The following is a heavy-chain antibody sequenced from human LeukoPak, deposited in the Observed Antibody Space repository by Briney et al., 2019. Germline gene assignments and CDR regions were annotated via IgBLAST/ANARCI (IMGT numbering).Heavy chain of an antibody. D-gene: IGHD6-6*01. Sequence: PGDSLRLSCAASGFTFTKYWMTWVRQAPGKGLEWVGNIKQDGSDKNYMDSVKGRFTISRDNTKNSVYLQMNSLRAEDTAVYYCAKGIAARPHFDYWGQGTLVTVSS. V-gene: IGHV3-7*01. CDR1: GFTFTKYW. CDR2: IKQDGSDK. J-gene: IGHJ4*02. CDR3: AKGIAARPHFDY.